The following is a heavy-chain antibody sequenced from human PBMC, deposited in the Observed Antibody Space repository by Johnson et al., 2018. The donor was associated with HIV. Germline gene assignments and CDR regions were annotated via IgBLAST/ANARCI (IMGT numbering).Heavy chain of an antibody. CDR3: AKDLDSSGLPDDAFDI. D-gene: IGHD3-22*01. J-gene: IGHJ3*02. Sequence: QEQLVVSGGGLVQPGGSLRLSCAGSGFTFSDYFMSYIRQAPGKGPEWVAVISFDGNLKKYAHSVKGRFTISRDNSKNTLYLQMTSLRAEDTAVYYCAKDLDSSGLPDDAFDIWGQG. CDR1: GFTFSDYF. V-gene: IGHV3-33*03. CDR2: ISFDGNLK.